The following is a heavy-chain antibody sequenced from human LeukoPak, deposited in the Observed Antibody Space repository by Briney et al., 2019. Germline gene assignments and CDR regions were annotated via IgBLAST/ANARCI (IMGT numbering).Heavy chain of an antibody. V-gene: IGHV3-43*02. D-gene: IGHD2-15*01. CDR2: ISGDGGNT. J-gene: IGHJ6*02. CDR3: AKDGYDSGGHHPGGIDDCYYYGMDV. CDR1: GFTFNGYA. Sequence: GGSLRLSCAASGFTFNGYAMQWVRQAPGKGLEWVSLISGDGGNTYYADFVKGRFTISRDNSKNSLYLQMHSLRTEDTALYHCAKDGYDSGGHHPGGIDDCYYYGMDVWGQGTTVTVSS.